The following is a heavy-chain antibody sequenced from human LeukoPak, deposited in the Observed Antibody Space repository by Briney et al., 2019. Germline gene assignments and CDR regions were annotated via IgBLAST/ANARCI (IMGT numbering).Heavy chain of an antibody. D-gene: IGHD1-26*01. CDR1: AYSISSADY. CDR2: LYHSGST. Sequence: SETLSLTCTVSAYSISSADYWGWIRQPPGKGLEWIGSLYHSGSTYYNPSLKSRVTISGDTSKNQFSLRLTSVTAADTAIYYCAIISGRYHLAFDYWGQGTQVTVSS. V-gene: IGHV4-38-2*02. J-gene: IGHJ4*02. CDR3: AIISGRYHLAFDY.